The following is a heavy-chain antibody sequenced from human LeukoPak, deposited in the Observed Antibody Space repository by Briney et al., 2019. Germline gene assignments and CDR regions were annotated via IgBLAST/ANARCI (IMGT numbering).Heavy chain of an antibody. CDR1: GFTFDDYA. CDR3: ARSVGGNYYDSSGYLRGEALDI. CDR2: ISWNSGSI. D-gene: IGHD3-22*01. Sequence: SGGSLRLSCAASGFTFDDYAMHWVRQAPGKGLEWVSGISWNSGSIGYADSVKGRFTISRDNAKNSLYLQMNSLRAEDTAVYYCARSVGGNYYDSSGYLRGEALDIWGQGTTVTVSS. J-gene: IGHJ3*02. V-gene: IGHV3-9*01.